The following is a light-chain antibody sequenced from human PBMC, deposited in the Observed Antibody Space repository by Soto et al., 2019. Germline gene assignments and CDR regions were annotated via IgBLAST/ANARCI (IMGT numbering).Light chain of an antibody. V-gene: IGKV1-17*01. CDR3: LQHYTYHWT. CDR2: GAS. CDR1: PAVGKD. Sequence: DTQMTQSPSSLSASVGDRVTITCRASPAVGKDLGWFQQKPGKGPERLIYGASTLQSGVPSRFSGSGTGTEFTRTISSLQPEDVATYDCLQHYTYHWTFGQGTKVDSK. J-gene: IGKJ1*01.